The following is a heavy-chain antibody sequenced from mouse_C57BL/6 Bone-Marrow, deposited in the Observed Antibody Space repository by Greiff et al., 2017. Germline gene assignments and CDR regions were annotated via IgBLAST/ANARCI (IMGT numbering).Heavy chain of an antibody. CDR2: ISSGGSYT. J-gene: IGHJ4*01. D-gene: IGHD3-2*02. Sequence: VQLKESGGDLVKPGGSLKLSCAASGFTFSSYGMSWVRQTPDKRLEWVATISSGGSYTYYPDSVKGRFTISRDNAKNTLYLQMSSLKSEDTAMYYCARQLRLPYAMDYWGQGTSVTVSS. CDR1: GFTFSSYG. V-gene: IGHV5-6*01. CDR3: ARQLRLPYAMDY.